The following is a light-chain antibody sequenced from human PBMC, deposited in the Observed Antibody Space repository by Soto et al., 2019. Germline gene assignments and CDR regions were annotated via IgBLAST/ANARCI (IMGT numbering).Light chain of an antibody. Sequence: EIVLTQSPGTLSLSPGERATLSCRASQTISSYLLCYQQKTDQAPRLLISDASNRATGIPASFSGSGSEKDFTLTSSSLEPEDFAAYYWQHRMNWPLTFGQGTRLEIK. CDR2: DAS. V-gene: IGKV3-11*01. CDR3: QHRMNWPLT. CDR1: QTISSY. J-gene: IGKJ5*01.